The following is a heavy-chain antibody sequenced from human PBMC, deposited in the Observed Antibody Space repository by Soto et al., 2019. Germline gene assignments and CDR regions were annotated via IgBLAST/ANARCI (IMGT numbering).Heavy chain of an antibody. Sequence: QVQLVQSGAEVKKTGSSVKVSCKASGGTFSRNAVNWVRQAPGQGLEWMGGIVPFFGRTIYAQRFQGRVRFTADESTTYMELRSLRSEDTAVYYCVRGRYCSGGSCYSGWSWGQGTLVTVSS. CDR1: GGTFSRNA. J-gene: IGHJ5*02. D-gene: IGHD2-15*01. CDR2: IVPFFGRT. V-gene: IGHV1-69*12. CDR3: VRGRYCSGGSCYSGWS.